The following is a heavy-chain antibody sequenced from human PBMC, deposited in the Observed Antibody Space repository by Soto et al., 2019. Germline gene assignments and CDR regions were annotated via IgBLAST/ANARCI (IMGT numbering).Heavy chain of an antibody. Sequence: QVQLVQSGAEVKKPGASVKVSCKASGYTFTSDDINWVRQASGQGLEWMGWMNPNSGKTGYPQKYPGRVTMTRNISINTAYLELSSLRSEDTAVYFCARGGGLDYWGKGYLVVVSS. V-gene: IGHV1-8*01. D-gene: IGHD1-26*01. J-gene: IGHJ4*02. CDR2: MNPNSGKT. CDR3: ARGGGLDY. CDR1: GYTFTSDD.